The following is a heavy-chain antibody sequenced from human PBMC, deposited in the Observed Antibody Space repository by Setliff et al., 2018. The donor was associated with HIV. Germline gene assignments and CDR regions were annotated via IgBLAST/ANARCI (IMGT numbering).Heavy chain of an antibody. CDR2: FDPEDGET. Sequence: ASVKVSCKVSGFTLREVSMHWVRQAPAKGLEWMGYFDPEDGETVYALKFQGRVTMTEDTSTDTAYMELSSLRSEDTAVYYCARIVRPSYYYYYYMDVWGKGTTVTVSS. J-gene: IGHJ6*03. V-gene: IGHV1-24*01. CDR3: ARIVRPSYYYYYYMDV. D-gene: IGHD3-10*02. CDR1: GFTLREVS.